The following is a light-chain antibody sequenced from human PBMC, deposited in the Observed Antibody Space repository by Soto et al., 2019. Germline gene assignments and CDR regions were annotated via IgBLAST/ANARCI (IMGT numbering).Light chain of an antibody. V-gene: IGKV3-15*01. CDR3: QQYNDWPRT. CDR2: GPS. CDR1: QSVFSN. Sequence: EVVRTEYPAILSVSPGERATLSCRASQSVFSNLAWYQQKPGQAPGLLIYGPSTRATGIPARFSGSGSGTEFTLTISSLQSEDFAVYYCQQYNDWPRTFGQGTKVEIK. J-gene: IGKJ1*01.